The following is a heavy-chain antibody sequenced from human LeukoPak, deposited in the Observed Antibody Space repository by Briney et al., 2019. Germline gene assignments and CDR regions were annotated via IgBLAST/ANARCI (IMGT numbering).Heavy chain of an antibody. CDR1: GFTFKSHG. CDR3: VKERYCSGGSCYSSHDLY. V-gene: IGHV3-23*01. D-gene: IGHD2-15*01. J-gene: IGHJ4*02. Sequence: GGSLRLSCEASGFTFKSHGMCWVRQAPGKGLELGSGLSGRGHFTDYTDSVKGRFTISRDNSKNTLNPQMNSLRAEDTAVYYCVKERYCSGGSCYSSHDLYWGLGTLVTVSS. CDR2: LSGRGHFT.